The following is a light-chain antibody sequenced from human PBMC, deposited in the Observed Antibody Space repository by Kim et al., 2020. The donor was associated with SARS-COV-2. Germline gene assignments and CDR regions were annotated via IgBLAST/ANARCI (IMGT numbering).Light chain of an antibody. V-gene: IGLV3-1*01. J-gene: IGLJ1*01. Sequence: PEQTASITCSGDKLGDKYACWYQQKPGQSPVLVIYQDSKRPSGIPERFSGSNSGNTATLTISGTQAMDEADYYCQAWDSSTGVYVFGTGTKVTVL. CDR1: KLGDKY. CDR2: QDS. CDR3: QAWDSSTGVYV.